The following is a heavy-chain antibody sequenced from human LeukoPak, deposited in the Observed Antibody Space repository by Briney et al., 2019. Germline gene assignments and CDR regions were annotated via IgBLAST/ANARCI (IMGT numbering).Heavy chain of an antibody. V-gene: IGHV4-4*07. CDR1: GGSISSYY. CDR2: IYTSGST. CDR3: AREADKIGFDFDY. Sequence: SETLSLTCTVSGGSISSYYWSWIRQPAGKGLEWIGRIYTSGSTNYNPSLKSRVTMSVDTSKNQFPLHLNSVTPEDTAVYYCAREADKIGFDFDYWGQGTLVTVSS. J-gene: IGHJ4*02. D-gene: IGHD2-15*01.